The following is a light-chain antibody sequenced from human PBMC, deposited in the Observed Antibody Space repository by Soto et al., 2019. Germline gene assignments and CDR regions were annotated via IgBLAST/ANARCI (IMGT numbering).Light chain of an antibody. CDR2: DVS. CDR3: QQRSILTPWT. CDR1: QSVSRSF. J-gene: IGKJ1*01. Sequence: IVLTQSPGTLSLSPGERATLSCSAGQSVSRSFLAWYQQKPGQAPRPLIDDVSNTATGIPARFSGSEWGSDLTRTISSLDREDIALYYSQQRSILTPWTFGQGTRWIS. V-gene: IGKV3-11*02.